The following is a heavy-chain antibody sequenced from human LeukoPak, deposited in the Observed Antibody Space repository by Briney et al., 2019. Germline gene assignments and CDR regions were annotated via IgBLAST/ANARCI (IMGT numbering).Heavy chain of an antibody. CDR1: GGSISSSSYY. J-gene: IGHJ4*02. CDR3: ARRRPSHYFDY. V-gene: IGHV4-39*01. CDR2: IYYSGST. Sequence: SETLSLTCTVSGGSISSSSYYWGWIRQPPGKGLEWYGIIYYSGSTYYNPSLKSRVTISVDTSKNQFSLKLSSVTAADTAVYYCARRRPSHYFDYWGQGTLVTVSS.